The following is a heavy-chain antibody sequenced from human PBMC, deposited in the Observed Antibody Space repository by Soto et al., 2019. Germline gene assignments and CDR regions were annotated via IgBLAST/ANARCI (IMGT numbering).Heavy chain of an antibody. CDR1: GFTFSDYY. D-gene: IGHD2-2*01. CDR2: LNPKSGGT. Sequence: ASVKVSCKASGFTFSDYYMHWVREAPGQGLEWMGWLNPKSGGTTYAQKFQGRLTLSRDTSINTAYMELSRLSIDDTALYYCARERYQVLSDGMDVWGQGTTVTVYS. V-gene: IGHV1-2*02. J-gene: IGHJ6*02. CDR3: ARERYQVLSDGMDV.